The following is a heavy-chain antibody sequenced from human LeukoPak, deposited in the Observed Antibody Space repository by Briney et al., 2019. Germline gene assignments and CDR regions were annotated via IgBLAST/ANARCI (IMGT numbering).Heavy chain of an antibody. J-gene: IGHJ4*02. CDR3: ARDPTQRWLQWGYFDY. D-gene: IGHD5-24*01. Sequence: GGSLRLPCAASGFTFSSYAMHWVRQAPGKGMEWVAVISNDGSNKYYADSVKGRFTISRDNSKNTLYLQMNSLRAEDTAVYYCARDPTQRWLQWGYFDYWGQGTLVTASS. CDR1: GFTFSSYA. V-gene: IGHV3-30-3*01. CDR2: ISNDGSNK.